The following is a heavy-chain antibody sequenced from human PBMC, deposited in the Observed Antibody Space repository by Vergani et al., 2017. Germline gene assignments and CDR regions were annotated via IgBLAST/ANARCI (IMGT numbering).Heavy chain of an antibody. V-gene: IGHV4-34*01. Sequence: QVQLQQWGAGLLKPSETLSLTCAVYGGSFSGYYWSWIRQPPGKGLEWIGEINHSGSTNYNPSLKSRVTISVDTSKNQFSLKLSSVTAVDTAVYYCARGSKQWLVLGWWAPFDYWGQGTLVTVSS. CDR3: ARGSKQWLVLGWWAPFDY. D-gene: IGHD6-19*01. J-gene: IGHJ4*02. CDR2: INHSGST. CDR1: GGSFSGYY.